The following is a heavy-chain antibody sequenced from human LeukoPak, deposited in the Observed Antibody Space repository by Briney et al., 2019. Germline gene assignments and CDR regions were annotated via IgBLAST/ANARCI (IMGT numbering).Heavy chain of an antibody. Sequence: GGSLRLSCAASGFTFSSYWMSWVRQAPGKGLEWVANIKQDGSEKYYVDSVKGRFTISRDNAKNSLYLQMNSLRAEDTAVYYCARDGAAVAGAEPNWFDPWGQGTLVTVSS. J-gene: IGHJ5*02. V-gene: IGHV3-7*01. CDR3: ARDGAAVAGAEPNWFDP. CDR2: IKQDGSEK. CDR1: GFTFSSYW. D-gene: IGHD6-19*01.